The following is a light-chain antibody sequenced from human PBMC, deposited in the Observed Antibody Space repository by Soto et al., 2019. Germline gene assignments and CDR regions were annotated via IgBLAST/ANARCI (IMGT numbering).Light chain of an antibody. CDR2: DAS. CDR1: QDISSW. Sequence: DIQMTQSPSSVSASVGDRVTITCRASQDISSWLAWYQQKPGKAPKLLIYDASTLQSGVPSRFSGSGSGTDFTLIISSLQPEDFATYYCQQANHFPPTFGPGTKVDIK. J-gene: IGKJ3*01. V-gene: IGKV1D-12*01. CDR3: QQANHFPPT.